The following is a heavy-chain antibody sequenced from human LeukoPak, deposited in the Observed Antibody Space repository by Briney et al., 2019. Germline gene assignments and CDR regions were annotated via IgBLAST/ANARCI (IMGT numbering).Heavy chain of an antibody. CDR1: GYTFTTYA. CDR3: AREVAIGRAAMEGLLH. J-gene: IGHJ4*02. Sequence: GASVKASCKASGYTFTTYAMNWVRQAPGQGLEWMGWINTNTGNPAYAQGFTGRFVFSLDTSVSTAYLQISSLKADDTAVYYCAREVAIGRAAMEGLLHWGQGTLVTVSS. V-gene: IGHV7-4-1*02. CDR2: INTNTGNP. D-gene: IGHD5-18*01.